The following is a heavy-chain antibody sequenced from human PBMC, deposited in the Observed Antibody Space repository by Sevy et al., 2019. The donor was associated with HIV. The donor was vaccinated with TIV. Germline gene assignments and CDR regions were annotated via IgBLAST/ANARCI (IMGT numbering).Heavy chain of an antibody. CDR3: ARDRDGSGSSGGYGMDV. Sequence: GGSLRLSCVASGLTFSSYSMKWVRQAPGKGLEWVSSISSSSSYICYADSVKGRFTISRDNAKKSLYLQVNSLRAEDTAVYYCARDRDGSGSSGGYGMDVWGQGTTVTVSS. J-gene: IGHJ6*02. D-gene: IGHD3-10*01. CDR1: GLTFSSYS. CDR2: ISSSSSYI. V-gene: IGHV3-21*01.